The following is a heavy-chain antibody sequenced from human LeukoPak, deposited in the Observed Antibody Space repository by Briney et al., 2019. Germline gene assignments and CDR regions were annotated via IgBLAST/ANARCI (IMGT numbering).Heavy chain of an antibody. D-gene: IGHD6-13*01. CDR1: GGSICSGSCY. CDR2: IYTSGST. J-gene: IGHJ1*01. V-gene: IGHV4-61*02. CDR3: ARGQQQLAALQH. Sequence: SETLSLTCTDSGGSICSGSCYWSWIRQPAGKGLEWIGRIYTSGSTNYNPSLKSRVTISVDTSKNQFSLKLSSVTAADTAVYYCARGQQQLAALQHWGQGTLVTVSS.